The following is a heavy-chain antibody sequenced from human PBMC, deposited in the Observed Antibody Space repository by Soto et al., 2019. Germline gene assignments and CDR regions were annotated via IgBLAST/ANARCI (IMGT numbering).Heavy chain of an antibody. CDR3: AKDRAPFGGLFQADY. CDR2: ISGSGGST. V-gene: IGHV3-23*01. J-gene: IGHJ4*02. D-gene: IGHD2-15*01. Sequence: PGGSLRLSCAASGFTLSSYAMSWVRQAPGKGLEWVSAISGSGGSTYYADSEKGRFTISRENSKNTLYLQMSSLRADDTAVYYCAKDRAPFGGLFQADYCGQGTLVTVSS. CDR1: GFTLSSYA.